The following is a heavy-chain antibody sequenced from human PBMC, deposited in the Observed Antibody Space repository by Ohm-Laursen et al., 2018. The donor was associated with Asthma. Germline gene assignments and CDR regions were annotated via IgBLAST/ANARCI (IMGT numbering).Heavy chain of an antibody. CDR1: NGSVRGHY. J-gene: IGHJ5*02. Sequence: GTLSLTCIVFNGSVRGHYWTWVRQPPGRELEWIAYMSSNGGANYSASLRSRVTLSTDTSTNQVSLRLSSVTAADTAVYFCARLDWAQSMFDAWGQGSLVTVSS. CDR3: ARLDWAQSMFDA. D-gene: IGHD3-9*01. CDR2: MSSNGGA. V-gene: IGHV4-59*02.